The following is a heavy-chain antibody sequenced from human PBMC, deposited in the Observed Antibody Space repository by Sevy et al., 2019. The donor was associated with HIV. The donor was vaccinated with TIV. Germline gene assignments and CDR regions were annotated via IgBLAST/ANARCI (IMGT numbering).Heavy chain of an antibody. CDR3: IGGYFYDSSGYSDY. CDR2: IRSKDYGGAT. D-gene: IGHD3-22*01. CDR1: GFTFGDYA. J-gene: IGHJ4*02. Sequence: GGSLRLSCTGSGFTFGDYAMSWFRQAPGMGLEWVGFIRSKDYGGATEYAASVKGRFTISRDDSKSIADLQMNSLKTDDTGVYYCIGGYFYDSSGYSDYWGQGTLVTVSS. V-gene: IGHV3-49*03.